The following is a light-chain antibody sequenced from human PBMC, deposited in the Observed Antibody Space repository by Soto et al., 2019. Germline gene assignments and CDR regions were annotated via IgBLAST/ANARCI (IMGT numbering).Light chain of an antibody. CDR2: WAS. Sequence: DIVMTQSPDSLAVSLGERATINCKSSQSVLNSFSNKNYLAWYQQKPGQPPKLLIYWASTRESGVPDRFSGSGSGTDFTLSISSLQAEDVAFYYCQQYYSTPWTFGQGTKVEIK. CDR3: QQYYSTPWT. V-gene: IGKV4-1*01. CDR1: QSVLNSFSNKNY. J-gene: IGKJ1*01.